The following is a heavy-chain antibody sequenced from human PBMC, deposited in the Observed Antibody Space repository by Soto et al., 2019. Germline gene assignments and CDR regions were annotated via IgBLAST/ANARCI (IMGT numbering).Heavy chain of an antibody. CDR1: GFTFSSYA. Sequence: GGSLGLSCAASGFTFSSYAMHWVRQAPGKGLEWVAIISYDGSNKYYADSVKGRFTISRDNSKNTLYLQMNSLRAEDTAVYYCARDLGYYDSSGRKTNWFDPWGQGTLVTVSS. J-gene: IGHJ5*02. CDR2: ISYDGSNK. D-gene: IGHD3-22*01. V-gene: IGHV3-30-3*01. CDR3: ARDLGYYDSSGRKTNWFDP.